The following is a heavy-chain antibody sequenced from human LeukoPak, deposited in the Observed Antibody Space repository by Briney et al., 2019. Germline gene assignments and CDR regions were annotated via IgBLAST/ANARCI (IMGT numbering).Heavy chain of an antibody. Sequence: PSETLSLTCTVSSGSISSGSYYWSWIRQPAGKGLEWIGRIYTSGSTNYNPSLKSRVTISVDTSKNQFSLKLSSVTAADTAVYYCARTRPAFDIWGQGTMVTVSS. CDR2: IYTSGST. J-gene: IGHJ3*02. CDR1: SGSISSGSYY. CDR3: ARTRPAFDI. V-gene: IGHV4-61*02.